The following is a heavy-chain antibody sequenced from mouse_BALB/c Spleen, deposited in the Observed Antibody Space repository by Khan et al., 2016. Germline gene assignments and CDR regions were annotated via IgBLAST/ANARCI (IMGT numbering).Heavy chain of an antibody. J-gene: IGHJ4*01. CDR2: IRNKANGYTT. V-gene: IGHV7-3*02. CDR1: AFTFSDYY. CDR3: ARDMDGYDDAMDY. Sequence: EVELVESGGGLVQPGGSLRLSCATSAFTFSDYYMSWVRQPPGKALEWLGFIRNKANGYTTEYSASVKGRFTISRDNSPSILYLQSNTLRAEDSATYYCARDMDGYDDAMDYWGQGTSVTVSS. D-gene: IGHD2-2*01.